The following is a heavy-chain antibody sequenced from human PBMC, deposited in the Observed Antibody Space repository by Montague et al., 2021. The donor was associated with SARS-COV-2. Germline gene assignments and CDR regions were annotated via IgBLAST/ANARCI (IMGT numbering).Heavy chain of an antibody. J-gene: IGHJ3*02. CDR2: IYSGGDT. D-gene: IGHD1-26*01. V-gene: IGHV3-53*01. Sequence: SRSLSLSASGFPVNSNYMSWVRQAPGKGLEWVALIYSGGDTTYAVSVRDRFTISRDNSKNTLYLQMNSLRVEDTAVFYCARGGVGATWAFDIWGQGTMVTVSS. CDR3: ARGGVGATWAFDI. CDR1: GFPVNSNY.